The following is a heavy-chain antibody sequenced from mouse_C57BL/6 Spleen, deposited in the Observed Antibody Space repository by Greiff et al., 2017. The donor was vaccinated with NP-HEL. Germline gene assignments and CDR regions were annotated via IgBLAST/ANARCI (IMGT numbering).Heavy chain of an antibody. CDR1: GYTFTRYW. J-gene: IGHJ2*01. CDR2: IHPNSGST. V-gene: IGHV1-64*01. Sequence: VQLQQPGAELVKPGASVKLSCKASGYTFTRYWMHWVKQRPGRGLEWIGMIHPNSGSTNYNEKFKSKATLTVDKPSSTAYMQLSSLTSEDSAVYYGGGSNGDVGWGQGTTLTVAS. CDR3: GGSNGDVG. D-gene: IGHD3-1*01.